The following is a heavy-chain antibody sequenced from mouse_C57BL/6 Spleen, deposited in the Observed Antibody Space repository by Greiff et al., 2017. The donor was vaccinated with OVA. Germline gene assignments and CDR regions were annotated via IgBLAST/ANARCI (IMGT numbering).Heavy chain of an antibody. J-gene: IGHJ1*03. D-gene: IGHD1-1*01. CDR2: IWRGGST. Sequence: QVTLKVSGPGLVQPSQSLSITCTVSGFSLTSYGVHWVRQSPGKGLEWLGVIWRGGSTDYNAAFMSRLSITKDNSKSQVFFKMNSLQADDTAIYYCAKNYYGSSLYWYFDVWGTGTTVTVSS. CDR3: AKNYYGSSLYWYFDV. V-gene: IGHV2-5*01. CDR1: GFSLTSYG.